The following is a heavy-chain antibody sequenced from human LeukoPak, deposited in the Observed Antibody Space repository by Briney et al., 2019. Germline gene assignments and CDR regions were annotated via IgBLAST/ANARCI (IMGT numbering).Heavy chain of an antibody. J-gene: IGHJ5*02. CDR3: ARAYYAGSGHYFTP. CDR1: GGSISSGDNF. Sequence: SQTLSLTCTVSGGSISSGDNFWTWIRQAPGKGLEWMGYIYYSGTTYYNPSLKSRVTISVDASKTQFSLKLSSVTAADTAVYYCARAYYAGSGHYFTPWGQGTMVTVSS. D-gene: IGHD3-22*01. V-gene: IGHV4-30-4*01. CDR2: IYYSGTT.